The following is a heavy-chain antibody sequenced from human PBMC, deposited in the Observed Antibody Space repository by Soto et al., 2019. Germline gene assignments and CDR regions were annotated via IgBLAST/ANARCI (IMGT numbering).Heavy chain of an antibody. J-gene: IGHJ4*02. D-gene: IGHD6-13*01. Sequence: GASLSLSCAAYCFNFVDYIINWLRPAAGKGLEWVSSIRSSSSYIYYADSAESRFTISRANTRNSHYLQMNSMRAEDPAVYYCARRYAGSSWSTFDDWGQGTLVTVSS. V-gene: IGHV3-21*01. CDR1: CFNFVDYI. CDR3: ARRYAGSSWSTFDD. CDR2: IRSSSSYI.